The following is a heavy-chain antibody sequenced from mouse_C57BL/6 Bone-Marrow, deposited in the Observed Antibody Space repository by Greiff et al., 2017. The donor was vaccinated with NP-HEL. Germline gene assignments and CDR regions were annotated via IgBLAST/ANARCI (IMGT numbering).Heavy chain of an antibody. V-gene: IGHV14-4*01. Sequence: VQLQQSGAELVRPGASVKLSCTASGFNIKDDYMHWVKQRPEQGLEWIGWIDPENGDTEYASKFQGKATITADTSSNTAYLQLSSLTSEDTAVYYCTRITTVVDYFDYWGQGTTLTVSS. CDR3: TRITTVVDYFDY. J-gene: IGHJ2*01. CDR1: GFNIKDDY. CDR2: IDPENGDT. D-gene: IGHD1-1*01.